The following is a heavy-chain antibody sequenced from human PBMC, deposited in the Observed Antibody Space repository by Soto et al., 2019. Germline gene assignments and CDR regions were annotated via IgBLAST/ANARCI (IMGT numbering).Heavy chain of an antibody. Sequence: VASVKVSCKASGYTFTSYGISWVRQAPGQGLEWMGWINPNSGGTNYAQKFQGRVTMTRDTSISTAYMELSRLRSGDTAVYYCARDGVLLWFGESHDAFDIWGQGTIVTVSS. CDR3: ARDGVLLWFGESHDAFDI. CDR1: GYTFTSYG. V-gene: IGHV1-2*02. CDR2: INPNSGGT. D-gene: IGHD3-10*01. J-gene: IGHJ3*02.